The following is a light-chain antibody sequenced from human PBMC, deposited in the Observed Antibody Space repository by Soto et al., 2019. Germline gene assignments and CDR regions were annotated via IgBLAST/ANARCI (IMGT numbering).Light chain of an antibody. CDR3: QQRSNWPPWT. J-gene: IGKJ1*01. Sequence: EIVMTQSPVSRSVSPWEIASLPVPLGQNISRSLAWYQQKTGQGPSLLIYGTATRAGGVPARFSGGGSGTDFTLTISSLEPEDFAVYYCQQRSNWPPWTFGQGTKVDIK. V-gene: IGKV3-15*01. CDR1: QNISRS. CDR2: GTA.